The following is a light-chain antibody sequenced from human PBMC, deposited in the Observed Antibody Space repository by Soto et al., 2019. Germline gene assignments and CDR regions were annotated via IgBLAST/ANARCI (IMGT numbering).Light chain of an antibody. J-gene: IGLJ2*01. Sequence: QSALTQPASVSGSPGQSITISCTGTSSDVGGYNFVSWYQHHPGKAPKPIIYEVSNRPSGVSNRFSASKSGNTASLTISGLQAEDEADYYCSSYTNSSTLVGFGGGTKVTVL. CDR1: SSDVGGYNF. CDR3: SSYTNSSTLVG. CDR2: EVS. V-gene: IGLV2-14*01.